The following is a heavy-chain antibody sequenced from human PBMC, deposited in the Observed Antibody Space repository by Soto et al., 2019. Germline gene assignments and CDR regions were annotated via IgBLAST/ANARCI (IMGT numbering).Heavy chain of an antibody. CDR1: GYSFTSYW. CDR3: ARDPYYYDSSGPNPDYYYYGMDV. J-gene: IGHJ6*02. V-gene: IGHV5-10-1*01. CDR2: IDPSDSYT. D-gene: IGHD3-22*01. Sequence: PGEPLKISCNGSGYSFTSYWISWVRQMPGKGLEWMGRIDPSDSYTNYSPSFQGHVTISADKSISTAYLQWSSLKASDTAMYYCARDPYYYDSSGPNPDYYYYGMDVWGQGTTVTVSS.